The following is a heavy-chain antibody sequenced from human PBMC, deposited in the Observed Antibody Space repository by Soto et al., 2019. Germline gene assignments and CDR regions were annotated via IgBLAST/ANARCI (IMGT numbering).Heavy chain of an antibody. CDR3: ARHYCSDGTCLFGP. V-gene: IGHV3-7*01. CDR1: GITFSGYY. J-gene: IGHJ5*02. CDR2: IRADGSEA. D-gene: IGHD2-15*01. Sequence: GGSLRLSCVVSGITFSGYYMSWVRQTPEKGLEWIANIRADGSEAYYVDSVKGRFTISRDNAKNSLYLQMNSLRVEDTAVYYCARHYCSDGTCLFGPWGQGTLVTVSS.